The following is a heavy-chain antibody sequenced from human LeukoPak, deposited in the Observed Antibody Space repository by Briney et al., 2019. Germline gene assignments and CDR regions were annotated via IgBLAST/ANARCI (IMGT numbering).Heavy chain of an antibody. D-gene: IGHD3-22*01. J-gene: IGHJ4*02. CDR3: ARGYYYDSSGYYFDS. V-gene: IGHV1-3*01. CDR2: INAGNGNT. Sequence: ASVKVSCKASGYTFTSYAMHWVRQAPGQRREWMGWINAGNGNTKYSQKFQGRVTITRDTSASTAYMELSSLRYEDTAIFYCARGYYYDSSGYYFDSWGQGTLVTVSS. CDR1: GYTFTSYA.